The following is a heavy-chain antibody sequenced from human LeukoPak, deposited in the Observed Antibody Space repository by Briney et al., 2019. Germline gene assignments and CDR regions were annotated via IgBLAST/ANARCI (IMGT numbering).Heavy chain of an antibody. D-gene: IGHD3-9*01. Sequence: GESLRISCKGSGYSFTSSWINWVRQMPVKGLEWMGRIDPSDSYTNYSPSFQGHVTISADKSISTAYLQWSSLKASDTAMYYCAREYYDILTGYYLDYWGQGTLVTVSS. CDR2: IDPSDSYT. V-gene: IGHV5-10-1*01. J-gene: IGHJ4*02. CDR3: AREYYDILTGYYLDY. CDR1: GYSFTSSW.